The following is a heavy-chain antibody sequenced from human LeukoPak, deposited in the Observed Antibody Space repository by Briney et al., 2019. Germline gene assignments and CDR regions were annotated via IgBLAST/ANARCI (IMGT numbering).Heavy chain of an antibody. CDR3: ARSPCGSTSCYIGYYYYYYMDV. V-gene: IGHV1-2*02. J-gene: IGHJ6*03. Sequence: ASVKVSCKPSLYTLTGDFMHWVRQSPGHGREWMGWINPNSGGTNYTQKFQGRVTMTRDTSISTAYMELSRLRSDDSAVYYCARSPCGSTSCYIGYYYYYYMDVWGKGTTVTVSS. D-gene: IGHD2-2*02. CDR2: INPNSGGT. CDR1: LYTLTGDF.